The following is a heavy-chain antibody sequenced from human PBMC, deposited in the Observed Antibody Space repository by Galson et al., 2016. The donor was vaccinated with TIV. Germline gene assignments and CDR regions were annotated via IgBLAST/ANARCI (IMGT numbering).Heavy chain of an antibody. D-gene: IGHD3-22*01. CDR2: IDWDDDK. CDR3: ARATYYSDGSDYSQLDY. J-gene: IGHJ4*02. CDR1: GFSLSTSGMC. V-gene: IGHV2-70*01. Sequence: PALVKPTQTLTLTCTFSGFSLSTSGMCVSWIRQPPGEALEWLALIDWDDDKYYSTSLKTRLTISKDSSKNQVVLTLTNVDPMDTATYYCARATYYSDGSDYSQLDYWGQGTLVTVSS.